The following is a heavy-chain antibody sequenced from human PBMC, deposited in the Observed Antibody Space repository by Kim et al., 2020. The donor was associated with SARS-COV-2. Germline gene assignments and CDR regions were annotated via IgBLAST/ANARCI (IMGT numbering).Heavy chain of an antibody. CDR1: GFSFSTNS. Sequence: GGSLRLSCAASGFSFSTNSMNWVRQAPGKGLEWVSSIISFDNYIYYADSVRGRFTISRDNAKNSLYLQMTSLRAEDTAVYYCASSGYNYGLFDSWGQGTLVTVSS. D-gene: IGHD5-18*01. CDR2: IISFDNYI. J-gene: IGHJ4*02. V-gene: IGHV3-21*01. CDR3: ASSGYNYGLFDS.